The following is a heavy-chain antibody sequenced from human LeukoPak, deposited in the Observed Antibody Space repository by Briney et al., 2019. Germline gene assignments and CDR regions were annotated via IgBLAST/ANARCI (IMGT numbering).Heavy chain of an antibody. CDR3: AKDPAYYYDSSGYWED. CDR1: GFTLSSYA. J-gene: IGHJ4*02. Sequence: GGSLRLSCAASGFTLSSYAMSWVRQAPGKGMEWVSAISGSGGSTYYADSVKGRFTISRDNSKNTLYLQMNSLRAEETAVYYCAKDPAYYYDSSGYWEDWGQGTLVTVSS. V-gene: IGHV3-23*01. D-gene: IGHD3-22*01. CDR2: ISGSGGST.